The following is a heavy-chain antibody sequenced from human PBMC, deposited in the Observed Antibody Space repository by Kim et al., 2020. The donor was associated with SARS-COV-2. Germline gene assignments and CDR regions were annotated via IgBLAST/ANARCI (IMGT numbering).Heavy chain of an antibody. D-gene: IGHD3-3*01. V-gene: IGHV3-23*01. CDR1: GFTFSSYA. J-gene: IGHJ3*02. CDR2: ISGSGGST. Sequence: GGSLRLSCAASGFTFSSYAMSWVRQAPGKGLEWVSAISGSGGSTYYADSVKGRFTISRDNSKNTLYLQMNSLRAEDTAVYYCAKAWYYDFWSALGAFDIWGQGTMVTVSS. CDR3: AKAWYYDFWSALGAFDI.